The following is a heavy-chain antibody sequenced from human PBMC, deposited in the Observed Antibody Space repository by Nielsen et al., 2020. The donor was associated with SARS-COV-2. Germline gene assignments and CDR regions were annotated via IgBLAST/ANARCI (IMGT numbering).Heavy chain of an antibody. J-gene: IGHJ2*01. Sequence: ASVTVSCTVSGYTLTELSMHWVRQAPGKGLEWMGGFDPEDGETIYAQKFQGRVTMTEDTSTDTAYMELSSLRSEDTAMYYCARRGSGWDSGYFDLWGRGTLVTVSS. CDR3: ARRGSGWDSGYFDL. CDR2: FDPEDGET. CDR1: GYTLTELS. V-gene: IGHV1-24*01. D-gene: IGHD6-19*01.